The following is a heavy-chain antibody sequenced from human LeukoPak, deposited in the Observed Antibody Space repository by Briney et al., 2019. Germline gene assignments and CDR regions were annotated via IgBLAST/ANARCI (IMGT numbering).Heavy chain of an antibody. CDR1: GINFNDYR. Sequence: GGSLRLSCAASGINFNDYRMNWVRQAPGKGPEWVSSISSSGTYIYYTDSVKGRFTISRDNAKNSLYLQMNSLSAEDTAMYYCARGGSGSYFLDYWGQGTLVTVSS. CDR3: ARGGSGSYFLDY. CDR2: ISSSGTYI. J-gene: IGHJ4*02. D-gene: IGHD1-26*01. V-gene: IGHV3-21*01.